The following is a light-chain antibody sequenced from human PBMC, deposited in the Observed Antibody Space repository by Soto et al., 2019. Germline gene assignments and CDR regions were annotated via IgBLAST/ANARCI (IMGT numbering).Light chain of an antibody. V-gene: IGLV2-8*01. CDR2: EVS. J-gene: IGLJ2*01. CDR1: SSDVGGYNY. Sequence: QSVLTQPPSASGSPGQSVTISCTGTSSDVGGYNYVSWYQQHPGKAPKLMIYEVSKRPSGVPDRFSGSRSGNTASLTVSGLQAEDEADYYCCSYAGSNNFVFGGGTKVTVL. CDR3: CSYAGSNNFV.